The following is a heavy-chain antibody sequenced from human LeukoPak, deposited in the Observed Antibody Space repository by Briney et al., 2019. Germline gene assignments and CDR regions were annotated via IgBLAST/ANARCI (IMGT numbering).Heavy chain of an antibody. D-gene: IGHD5-24*01. CDR2: IIPIFGTA. CDR1: GGTFSSYA. V-gene: IGHV1-69*05. Sequence: ASVKVSCKASGGTFSSYAISWVRQAPGQGLEWMGGIIPIFGTANYAQKFQGRVTITTDESTSTAYMELSSLRSEDTAVYYCARSQWLQETYYFDYWGQGTLVTASS. J-gene: IGHJ4*02. CDR3: ARSQWLQETYYFDY.